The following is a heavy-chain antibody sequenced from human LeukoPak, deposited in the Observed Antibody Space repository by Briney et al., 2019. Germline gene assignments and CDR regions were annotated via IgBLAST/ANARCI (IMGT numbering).Heavy chain of an antibody. CDR3: ARDSGSGSSPIGH. V-gene: IGHV3-30-3*01. CDR2: ISSDGTNK. Sequence: GGSLRLSCAASGFTFGGYAMHWVRQAPGKGLEWVAVISSDGTNKYNADSAKGRFTISRDNSKNTLYLQMNSMRPDDTAMYYCARDSGSGSSPIGHWGQGTLVTVSS. D-gene: IGHD1-26*01. CDR1: GFTFGGYA. J-gene: IGHJ4*02.